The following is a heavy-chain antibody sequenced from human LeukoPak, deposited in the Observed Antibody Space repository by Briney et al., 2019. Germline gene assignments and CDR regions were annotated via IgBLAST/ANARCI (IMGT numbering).Heavy chain of an antibody. J-gene: IGHJ4*02. Sequence: GGSLRLSCAASGFTVSSNYMSWVRQAPGKGLEWVGRIKSKTDGGTTDYAAPVKGRFTISRDDSKNTLYLQMNSLKTEDTAVYYCTTALGYCSSTSCYALYYFDYWGQGTLVTVSS. V-gene: IGHV3-15*01. D-gene: IGHD2-2*01. CDR3: TTALGYCSSTSCYALYYFDY. CDR2: IKSKTDGGTT. CDR1: GFTVSSNY.